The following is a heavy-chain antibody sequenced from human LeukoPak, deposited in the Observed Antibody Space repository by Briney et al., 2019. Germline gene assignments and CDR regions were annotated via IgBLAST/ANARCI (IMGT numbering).Heavy chain of an antibody. CDR2: ISSSSSTI. V-gene: IGHV3-48*04. D-gene: IGHD5-18*01. J-gene: IGHJ4*02. Sequence: PGGSLRLSCAASGFTFSDYSMNWVRQAPGKGLEWVSYISSSSSTIYYADSVKGRFTISRDNAENSLYLQMNSLRAEDTAVYYCARGRGFSYGLVGYWGQGTLVTVSS. CDR1: GFTFSDYS. CDR3: ARGRGFSYGLVGY.